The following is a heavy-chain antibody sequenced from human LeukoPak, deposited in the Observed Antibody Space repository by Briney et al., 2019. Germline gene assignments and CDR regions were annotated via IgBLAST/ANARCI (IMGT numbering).Heavy chain of an antibody. CDR1: GFTFSRYA. CDR3: AKDRTAAAGTGDDY. J-gene: IGHJ4*02. Sequence: GGSLRLSCATSGFTFSRYAMTWVRQAPGKGLEWVAVISYDGSNKYYADSVKGRFTISRDNSKNTLYLQMNSLRAEDTAVYYCAKDRTAAAGTGDDYWGQGTLVTVSS. D-gene: IGHD6-13*01. CDR2: ISYDGSNK. V-gene: IGHV3-30*18.